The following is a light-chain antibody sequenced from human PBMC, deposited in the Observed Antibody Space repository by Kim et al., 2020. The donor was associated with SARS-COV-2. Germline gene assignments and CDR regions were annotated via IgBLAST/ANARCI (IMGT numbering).Light chain of an antibody. J-gene: IGLJ2*01. CDR1: SLRSYY. Sequence: SSELTQDPAVSVALGQTVRITCQGDSLRSYYASWYQQKPGQAPVLVIYGKNNRPSGIPDRFSGSSSGNTASLTITGAQAEEEADYYCNSRDSSGNRVFGG. CDR2: GKN. CDR3: NSRDSSGNRV. V-gene: IGLV3-19*01.